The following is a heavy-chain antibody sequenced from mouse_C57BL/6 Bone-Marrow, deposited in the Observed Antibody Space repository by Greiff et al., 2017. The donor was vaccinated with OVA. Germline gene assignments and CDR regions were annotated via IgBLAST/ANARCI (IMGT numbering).Heavy chain of an antibody. Sequence: VQLQQSGAELVKPGASVKLSCTASGFTFTDYDMHWVQQRTEQGLEWIGGIDPEGGETKYAPKFPGQATLTADTSSNTAYLQLSSLTSEDTAVYYCARWGYGSSYAWFAYWGQGTLVTVSA. CDR3: ARWGYGSSYAWFAY. J-gene: IGHJ3*01. V-gene: IGHV14-2*01. D-gene: IGHD1-1*01. CDR2: IDPEGGET. CDR1: GFTFTDYD.